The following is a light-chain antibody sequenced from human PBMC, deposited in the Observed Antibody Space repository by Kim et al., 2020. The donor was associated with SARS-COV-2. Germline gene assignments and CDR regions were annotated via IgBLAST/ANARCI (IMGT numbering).Light chain of an antibody. CDR2: GTS. CDR3: QQYGSSGYT. J-gene: IGKJ2*01. Sequence: EIVLTQSPGTLSLSPGERATLSCRASQSVSSSYLVWYQQKPGQAPRFLIYGTSSRATGIPDRFSGSGSGTDFTLTISRLEPEDFAVYYCQQYGSSGYTFGQGTKLEI. CDR1: QSVSSSY. V-gene: IGKV3-20*01.